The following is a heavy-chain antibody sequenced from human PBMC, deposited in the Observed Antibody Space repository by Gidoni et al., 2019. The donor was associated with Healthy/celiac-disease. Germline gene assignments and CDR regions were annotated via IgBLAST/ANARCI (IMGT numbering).Heavy chain of an antibody. CDR1: GFTFGSYG. D-gene: IGHD6-13*01. CDR3: AKGSMPGIAAPFDY. V-gene: IGHV3-30*18. Sequence: QVQLVESGGGVVQPGRSLRLSCAASGFTFGSYGMHWVRQVPGKGLEWVAVISYDGSNKYYEDSVKGRVTISRDNSKNTLYLQMNSLRAEDTAVYYCAKGSMPGIAAPFDYWGQGTLVTVSS. J-gene: IGHJ4*02. CDR2: ISYDGSNK.